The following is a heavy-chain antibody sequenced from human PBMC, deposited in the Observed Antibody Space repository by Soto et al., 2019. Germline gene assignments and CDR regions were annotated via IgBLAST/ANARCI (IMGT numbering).Heavy chain of an antibody. D-gene: IGHD3-16*01. CDR2: ITASDYSA. J-gene: IGHJ4*02. CDR1: GLAFSNYA. V-gene: IGHV3-23*01. Sequence: EAQLLESGGGLVQPGGSLRLSCAASGLAFSNYAMTWVRQAPGKGLEWVSIITASDYSAYYGGAVKGRFTTSRDNSRSTLYLQMNGLRADDTAVYYCAKGDLLWDPFDFWGQGTLVTVSS. CDR3: AKGDLLWDPFDF.